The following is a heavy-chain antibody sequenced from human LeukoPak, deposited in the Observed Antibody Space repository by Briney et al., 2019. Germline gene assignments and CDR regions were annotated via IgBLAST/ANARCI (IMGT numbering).Heavy chain of an antibody. CDR1: GYTLTTYD. CDR3: ARDYGDDDY. Sequence: ASVKVSCKASGYTLTTYDINWVRQAPGQGLEWMGWINPNSGGTNYAQKFQGRVTMTRDTSISTAYMELSRLRSDDTAVYYCARDYGDDDYWGQGTLVTVSS. V-gene: IGHV1-2*02. CDR2: INPNSGGT. D-gene: IGHD4-17*01. J-gene: IGHJ4*02.